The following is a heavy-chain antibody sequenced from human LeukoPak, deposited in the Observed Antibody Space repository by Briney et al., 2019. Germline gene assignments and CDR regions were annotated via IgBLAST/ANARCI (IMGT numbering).Heavy chain of an antibody. CDR1: GYTFSSYS. V-gene: IGHV3-21*01. J-gene: IGHJ4*02. CDR3: ARAWDPPTMVRGYPIPGY. Sequence: GGSLRLSCAASGYTFSSYSMNWVRQAPGKGLEWVSSISSSSSYIYYADSVKGRFTISRDNAKNSLYLQMNSLRAEDTAVYYCARAWDPPTMVRGYPIPGYWGQGTLVTVS. D-gene: IGHD3-10*01. CDR2: ISSSSSYI.